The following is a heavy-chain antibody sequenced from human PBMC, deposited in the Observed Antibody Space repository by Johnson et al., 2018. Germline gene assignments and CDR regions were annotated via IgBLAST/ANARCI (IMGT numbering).Heavy chain of an antibody. CDR2: IIPIFGTA. CDR3: AKDGPSIAPLQH. V-gene: IGHV1-69*12. CDR1: GGTFSSYA. J-gene: IGHJ1*01. D-gene: IGHD6-6*01. Sequence: VQLVQSGAEVKKPGSSVKVSCKASGGTFSSYAISWVRQAPGQGLEWMGGIIPIFGTANYAQKFQGRVTITADESTSPAYMELSSLRSEDPAVYYCAKDGPSIAPLQHWGQGTLVTVSS.